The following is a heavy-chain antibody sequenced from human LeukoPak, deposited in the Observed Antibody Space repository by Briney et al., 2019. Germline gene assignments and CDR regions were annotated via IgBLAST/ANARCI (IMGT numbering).Heavy chain of an antibody. CDR1: GGSISSGGYY. J-gene: IGHJ5*02. V-gene: IGHV4-31*03. D-gene: IGHD3-9*01. Sequence: SETLSLTCTVSGGSISSGGYYWSWIRQHPGKGLEWIGYIYYSGSTYYNPSLKSRVTISVDTSKNQFSLKLSSVTAADTAVYYCAREVGILTGPRWFDPWGQGTLVTVSS. CDR3: AREVGILTGPRWFDP. CDR2: IYYSGST.